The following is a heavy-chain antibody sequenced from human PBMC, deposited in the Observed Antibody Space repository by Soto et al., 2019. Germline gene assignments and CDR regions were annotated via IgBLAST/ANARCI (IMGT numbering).Heavy chain of an antibody. J-gene: IGHJ6*02. V-gene: IGHV1-18*01. CDR3: AREVEHQETMVRGAIKYCHYFYGMDV. CDR2: ISPYNGNT. D-gene: IGHD3-10*01. CDR1: GYTFITYG. Sequence: QVQLVQSGAEVKKPGASVTVSCKASGYTFITYGISWVRQAPGHGLEWMGWISPYNGNTDYAQELRGRVTMTRDTSTRTAYMELRSLRSGDTSVYYCAREVEHQETMVRGAIKYCHYFYGMDVWGQGTTVTVAS.